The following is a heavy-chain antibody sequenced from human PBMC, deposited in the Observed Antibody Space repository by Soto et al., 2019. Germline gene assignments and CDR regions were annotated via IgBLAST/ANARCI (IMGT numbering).Heavy chain of an antibody. Sequence: EVLLVESGGGVVQPGGSLRLSCAASGFTLNNYWMHWVRQAPGKGLEWVSRINIDGRSTTYADSVQGRFSISRDDAKNTLFLQMNSLRAEDTAVYYCARDWRSNRWYYFDSWGQGTLVTVSS. V-gene: IGHV3-74*01. CDR3: ARDWRSNRWYYFDS. J-gene: IGHJ5*01. D-gene: IGHD2-2*01. CDR2: INIDGRST. CDR1: GFTLNNYW.